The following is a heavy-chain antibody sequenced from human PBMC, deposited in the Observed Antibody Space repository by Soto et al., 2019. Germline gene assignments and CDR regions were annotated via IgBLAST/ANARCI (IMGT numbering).Heavy chain of an antibody. V-gene: IGHV3-23*01. CDR3: AKDGSTYYDFWSGYYPIDY. J-gene: IGHJ4*02. D-gene: IGHD3-3*01. CDR1: GFTFSSYA. Sequence: GGSLRLSCAASGFTFSSYAMSWVRQAPGKGLEWVSAISGSGGSTYYADSVKGRFTISRDNSKNTLYLQMNSLRAEDTAVYYCAKDGSTYYDFWSGYYPIDYWGQGTLVTVSS. CDR2: ISGSGGST.